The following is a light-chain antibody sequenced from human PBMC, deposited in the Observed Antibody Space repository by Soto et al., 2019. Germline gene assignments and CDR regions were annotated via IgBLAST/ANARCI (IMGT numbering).Light chain of an antibody. CDR1: QSISTY. CDR3: QESYTMSFT. J-gene: IGKJ3*01. CDR2: AAA. Sequence: DIQMTQSPSSLSASVGDRVTITCRTSQSISTYLNWYQHISGKAPVLLIYAAARLQSGDPSRFSGSGSGTDFTLTINNVQPEDFATYYCQESYTMSFTFGPGTKLDIK. V-gene: IGKV1-39*01.